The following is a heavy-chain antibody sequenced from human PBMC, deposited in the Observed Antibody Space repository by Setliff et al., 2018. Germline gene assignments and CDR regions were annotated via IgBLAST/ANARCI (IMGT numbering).Heavy chain of an antibody. Sequence: SETLSLTCTVSGASIRNFYWTWIRQPPGKGLEWIGYVHFTGSTNYNPSLKSRVTMSVDVSKSQFSLSLTSVTAEDTAVYYCARMSGFQYIDVWDKGTTVTVSS. D-gene: IGHD3-3*01. CDR1: GASIRNFY. CDR3: ARMSGFQYIDV. J-gene: IGHJ6*03. V-gene: IGHV4-59*08. CDR2: VHFTGST.